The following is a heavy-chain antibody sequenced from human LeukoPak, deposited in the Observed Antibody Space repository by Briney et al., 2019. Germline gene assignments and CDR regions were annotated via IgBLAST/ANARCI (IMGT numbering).Heavy chain of an antibody. D-gene: IGHD5/OR15-5a*01. V-gene: IGHV3-53*01. CDR1: GFSVSSNY. J-gene: IGHJ6*02. CDR2: IYSGGST. Sequence: GGSLRLSCAASGFSVSSNYMSWVRQAPGKGLEWVSVIYSGGSTYYADSVKGRFTVSRDNSKYTLYLQMNNLRAEDTAVYYCARYSVYYYGMDVWGQGTTVNGSS. CDR3: ARYSVYYYGMDV.